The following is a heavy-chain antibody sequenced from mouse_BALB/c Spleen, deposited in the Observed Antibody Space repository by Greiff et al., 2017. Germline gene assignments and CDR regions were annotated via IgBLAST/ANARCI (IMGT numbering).Heavy chain of an antibody. CDR3: ARRCDSSGCAY. CDR2: ILPGSGST. Sequence: QVQLKQSGAELMKPGASVKISCKATGYTFSSYWIEWVKQRPGHGLEWIGEILPGSGSTNYNEKFKGKATFTADTSSNTAYMQLSSLTSEDSAVYYCARRCDSSGCAYWGQGTLVTVSA. J-gene: IGHJ3*01. V-gene: IGHV1-9*01. D-gene: IGHD3-2*01. CDR1: GYTFSSYW.